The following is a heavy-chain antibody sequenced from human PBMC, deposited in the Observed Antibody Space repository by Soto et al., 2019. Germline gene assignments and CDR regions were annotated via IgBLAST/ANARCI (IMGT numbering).Heavy chain of an antibody. V-gene: IGHV1-69*02. CDR3: ARGYCSGGSCYSPRYNWFDP. Sequence: QVQLVQSGAEVKKTGSSVKGSCKASGDTSSTYSINWERQAPRQGLEWVGRIITILALTNYAQRFQGRVTITADKSTSKVYMGLSSLRSEDTAVYYCARGYCSGGSCYSPRYNWFDPWGQGTLVTVSS. CDR1: GDTSSTYS. J-gene: IGHJ5*02. D-gene: IGHD2-15*01. CDR2: IITILALT.